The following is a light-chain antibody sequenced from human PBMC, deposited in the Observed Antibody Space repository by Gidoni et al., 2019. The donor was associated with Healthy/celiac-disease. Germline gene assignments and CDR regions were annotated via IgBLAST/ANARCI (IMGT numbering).Light chain of an antibody. CDR3: QQYYSYPRD. Sequence: AIRMTQSPSSLSASTGDRVTITCRASQGISSYLAWYQQKPGKAPKLLIYAASTLQSGVPSRFSGSGSGTDFTLTISCLQSEDFATYYCQQYYSYPRDFXQXTRLEIK. CDR1: QGISSY. J-gene: IGKJ5*01. V-gene: IGKV1-8*01. CDR2: AAS.